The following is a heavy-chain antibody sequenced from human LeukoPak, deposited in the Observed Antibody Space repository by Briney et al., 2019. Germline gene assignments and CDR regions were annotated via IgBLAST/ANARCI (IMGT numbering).Heavy chain of an antibody. CDR2: INSDGINT. V-gene: IGHV3-74*01. CDR1: GFTFSNYW. CDR3: AKGSIVVVPAAPYMDV. Sequence: GGSLRLSCAASGFTFSNYWMHWVRQAPGKGLVWVSRINSDGINTSYADSVKGRFTISRDNAKNTLNLQMNSLRAEDTAVYYCAKGSIVVVPAAPYMDVWGKGTTVTVSS. D-gene: IGHD2-2*01. J-gene: IGHJ6*03.